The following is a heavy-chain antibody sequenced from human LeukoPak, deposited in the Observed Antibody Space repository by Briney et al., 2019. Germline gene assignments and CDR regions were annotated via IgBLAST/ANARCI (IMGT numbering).Heavy chain of an antibody. CDR2: ISYDGSNK. CDR3: ARARKGIVGAPARYFDL. CDR1: GFTFNNYW. J-gene: IGHJ2*01. D-gene: IGHD1-26*01. V-gene: IGHV3-30-3*01. Sequence: PGGSLRLSCTASGFTFNNYWMSWVRQAPGKGLEWVAVISYDGSNKYYADSVKGRFTISRDNSKNTLYLQMNSLRAEDTAVYYCARARKGIVGAPARYFDLWGRGTLVTVSS.